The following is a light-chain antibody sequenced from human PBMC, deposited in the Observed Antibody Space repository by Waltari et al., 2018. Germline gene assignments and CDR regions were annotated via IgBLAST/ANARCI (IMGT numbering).Light chain of an antibody. CDR1: SSDIGSFNY. J-gene: IGLJ1*01. Sequence: QSALTQPASVSGSPGQSITISCTGTSSDIGSFNYVSWYQHYPGKAPKLIIFDVSNRPSGISDRFSGSKSGNTASLTISGLQAEDEADYICTSYTTTDTLYVFGTGTQVTVL. V-gene: IGLV2-14*03. CDR2: DVS. CDR3: TSYTTTDTLYV.